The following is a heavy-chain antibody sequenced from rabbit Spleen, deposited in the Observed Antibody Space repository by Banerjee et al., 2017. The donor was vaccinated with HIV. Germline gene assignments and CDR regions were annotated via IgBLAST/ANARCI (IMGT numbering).Heavy chain of an antibody. V-gene: IGHV1S45*01. CDR2: INIVTGKS. D-gene: IGHD8-1*01. J-gene: IGHJ4*01. CDR3: ARDLVVVIGWNFNL. Sequence: QEQLEESAGGLVQPGGSLTLTCTASGFSISSYYMNWVRQAPGKGLEWIACINIVTGKSVYASWASGRFIMSRTSSTTVTLQMTSLTAADTATYFCARDLVVVIGWNFNLWGPGTLVTVS. CDR1: GFSISSYYM.